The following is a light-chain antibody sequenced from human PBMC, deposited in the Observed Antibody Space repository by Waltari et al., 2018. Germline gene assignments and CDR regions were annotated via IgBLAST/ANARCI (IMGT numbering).Light chain of an antibody. Sequence: QSALTQPPSVSGSPGQSVTISCTGTSTDIGKYDRVPWYHQAPGTASKLLISEVTSRPAVVSDRFSGSQSGTTASLTISGLQADDEGDYFGASYTYTETTTPRVLFGGGTKLTVL. CDR1: STDIGKYDR. V-gene: IGLV2-18*02. CDR2: EVT. CDR3: ASYTYTETTTPRVL. J-gene: IGLJ3*02.